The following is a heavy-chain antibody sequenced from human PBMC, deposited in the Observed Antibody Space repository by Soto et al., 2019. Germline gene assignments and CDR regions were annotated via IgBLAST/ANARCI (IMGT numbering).Heavy chain of an antibody. D-gene: IGHD3-3*01. CDR2: INHSGST. J-gene: IGHJ5*02. CDR3: GRVRGDDFWSGSRNWFDP. Sequence: PSETLSLTCAVYGGSFSGYYWNWIRQPPGKGLEWIGEINHSGSTNYNPSLKSRVTISVDTSKNQFSLKLSSVTAADTAVYYFGRVRGDDFWSGSRNWFDPWGQGTLVTVSS. V-gene: IGHV4-34*01. CDR1: GGSFSGYY.